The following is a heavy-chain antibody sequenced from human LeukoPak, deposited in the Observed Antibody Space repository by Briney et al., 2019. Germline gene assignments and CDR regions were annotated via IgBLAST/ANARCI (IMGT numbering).Heavy chain of an antibody. V-gene: IGHV4-59*01. Sequence: PSETLSLTCTVSGGSISTYYWTWIRQPPGKGLEWVGYVYSSGSTKYNPSLRSRVTISLDTSKNQFSPRLISVTAADTAVYYCARGYSSNWNWFDPWGQGTLVTVSS. CDR1: GGSISTYY. CDR2: VYSSGST. CDR3: ARGYSSNWNWFDP. J-gene: IGHJ5*02. D-gene: IGHD6-13*01.